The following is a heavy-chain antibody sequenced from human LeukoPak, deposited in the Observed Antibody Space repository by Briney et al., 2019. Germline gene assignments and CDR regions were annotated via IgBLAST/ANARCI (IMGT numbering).Heavy chain of an antibody. CDR1: GFTFSSYW. D-gene: IGHD6-13*01. J-gene: IGHJ6*03. CDR3: ARGYSSSWYGALGTDYYYYMDV. CDR2: IYYSGST. V-gene: IGHV4-39*07. Sequence: GSLRLSCAASGFTFSSYWMSWVRQPPGKGLEWIGSIYYSGSTYYNPSLKSRVTISVDTSKNQFSLKLSSVTAADTAVYYCARGYSSSWYGALGTDYYYYMDVWGKGTTVTVSS.